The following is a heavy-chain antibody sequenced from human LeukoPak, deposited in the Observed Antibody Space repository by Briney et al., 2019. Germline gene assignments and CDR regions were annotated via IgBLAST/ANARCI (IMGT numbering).Heavy chain of an antibody. Sequence: GASVKVPCRPFGYTFTDYHVHWVRQAPGQGLEWMGWINANSGGTNYAQKFQGRVTMTRDTSISTAYMELSSLRSDDTAVYYCARFRITAATTYWGQGTLVTVSS. CDR2: INANSGGT. CDR1: GYTFTDYH. CDR3: ARFRITAATTY. V-gene: IGHV1-2*02. D-gene: IGHD6-13*01. J-gene: IGHJ4*02.